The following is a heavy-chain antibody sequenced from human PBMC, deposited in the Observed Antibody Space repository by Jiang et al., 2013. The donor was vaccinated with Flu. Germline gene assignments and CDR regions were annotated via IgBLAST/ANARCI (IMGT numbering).Heavy chain of an antibody. CDR1: GYTFAGHW. V-gene: IGHV5-51*01. CDR3: ARLKTWGVEY. CDR2: IYPHDSDT. Sequence: QLLESGTEVKKPGESLMISCKASGYTFAGHWIAWVRQKPGKGLECLGIIYPHDSDTRYSPSFQGQVTISVDKSIDTAYLQWKSLKASDSAKYYCARLKTWGVEYWGQGTAVTVSS. J-gene: IGHJ4*02. D-gene: IGHD7-27*01.